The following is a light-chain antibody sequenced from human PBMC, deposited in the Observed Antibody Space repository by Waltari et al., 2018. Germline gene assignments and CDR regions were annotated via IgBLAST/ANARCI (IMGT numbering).Light chain of an antibody. J-gene: IGLJ2*01. V-gene: IGLV2-14*01. Sequence: QSALTQPASVSGSPGQAIIISCTGTGSDVGGYDYVSWYQQYPGKAPRRLIYHVYKRPAGVSTRFSGSKSDNTASLTISGLQAEDESVYYCSSYTSSGVVFGGGTKLTVL. CDR2: HVY. CDR1: GSDVGGYDY. CDR3: SSYTSSGVV.